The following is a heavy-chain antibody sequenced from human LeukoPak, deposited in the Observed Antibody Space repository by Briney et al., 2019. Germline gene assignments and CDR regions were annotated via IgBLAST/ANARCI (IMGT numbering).Heavy chain of an antibody. J-gene: IGHJ4*02. D-gene: IGHD7-27*01. CDR3: ARGPPNWGYDY. CDR2: MSPNSGDT. V-gene: IGHV1-8*01. CDR1: GYTFTSYD. Sequence: ASVKVSCMASGYTFTSYDFNWVRQATGQRPEWMGWMSPNSGDTGYAQKFQDRGTMTRNTSISTAYMELSSLRSDDTAVYYCARGPPNWGYDYWGPGTLVTVSS.